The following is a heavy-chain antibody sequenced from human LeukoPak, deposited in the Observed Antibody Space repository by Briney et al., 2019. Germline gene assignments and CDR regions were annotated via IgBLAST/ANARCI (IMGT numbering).Heavy chain of an antibody. CDR1: GFTVSSNY. V-gene: IGHV3-53*01. Sequence: GGSLRLSCAASGFTVSSNYMSWVRQAPGKGLEWVSVIDSDGRMYYADSVKGRFTISRDNSKNTLYLQMNSLRADDTAVYYCARAYTSGWYWGSWGQGTLVTVSS. CDR3: ARAYTSGWYWGS. J-gene: IGHJ5*02. D-gene: IGHD6-19*01. CDR2: IDSDGRM.